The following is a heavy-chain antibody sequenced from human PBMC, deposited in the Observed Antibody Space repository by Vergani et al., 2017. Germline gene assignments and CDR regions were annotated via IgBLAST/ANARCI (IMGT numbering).Heavy chain of an antibody. Sequence: QVQLVQSGAEVKKPGSSVKVSCKASGGTFSSYAISWVRQAPGQGLEWMGGIIPIFGTANYAQKFQGRVTITADESTSPAYMELSSLRSEATAVYYCATEGKSPNAFDIWGQGTMVTVSS. CDR3: ATEGKSPNAFDI. CDR1: GGTFSSYA. V-gene: IGHV1-69*01. CDR2: IIPIFGTA. J-gene: IGHJ3*02.